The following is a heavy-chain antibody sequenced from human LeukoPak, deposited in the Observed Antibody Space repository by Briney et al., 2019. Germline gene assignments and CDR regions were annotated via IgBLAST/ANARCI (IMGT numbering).Heavy chain of an antibody. Sequence: SVNVSCKASGVTLSSYATSWVRQAPEQGLEWMGGIIPIFGTANYAQKFQGRVTITADESTITAHMELSSLRSEDTAVYYCARDGSYGDYVFEEFYFDYWGQGTLVTVSS. V-gene: IGHV1-69*13. CDR1: GVTLSSYA. CDR3: ARDGSYGDYVFEEFYFDY. D-gene: IGHD4-17*01. CDR2: IIPIFGTA. J-gene: IGHJ4*02.